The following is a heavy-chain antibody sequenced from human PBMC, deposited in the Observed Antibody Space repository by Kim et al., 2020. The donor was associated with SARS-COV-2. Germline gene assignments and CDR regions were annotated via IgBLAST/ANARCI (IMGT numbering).Heavy chain of an antibody. V-gene: IGHV1-58*01. Sequence: SVKVSCKASGFTFTSSAVQWVRQARGQRLEWIGWIVVGSGNTNYAQKFQERVTITRDMSTSTAYMELSSLRSEDTAVYYCAANGSGGNWFDPWGQGTLVTVSS. J-gene: IGHJ5*02. D-gene: IGHD3-10*01. CDR1: GFTFTSSA. CDR2: IVVGSGNT. CDR3: AANGSGGNWFDP.